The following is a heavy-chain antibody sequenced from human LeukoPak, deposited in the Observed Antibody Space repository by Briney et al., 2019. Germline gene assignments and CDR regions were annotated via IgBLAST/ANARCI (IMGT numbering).Heavy chain of an antibody. J-gene: IGHJ4*02. CDR1: GYTLTELS. CDR2: FDPEDGET. Sequence: PGASVKVSCKVSGYTLTELSMHWVRQAPGKGLEWMGGFDPEDGETIYAQKFQGRVTMTEDTSTDTAYMELSGLRSEDTAVYFCTTGIKQRMEGVYFDYWGQGNLVIVSS. V-gene: IGHV1-24*01. CDR3: TTGIKQRMEGVYFDY. D-gene: IGHD6-25*01.